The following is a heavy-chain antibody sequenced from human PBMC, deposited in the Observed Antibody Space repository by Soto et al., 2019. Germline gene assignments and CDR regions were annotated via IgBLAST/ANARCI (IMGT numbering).Heavy chain of an antibody. CDR3: AKGVRVVVAAKLFDY. D-gene: IGHD2-15*01. J-gene: IGHJ4*02. CDR2: ISGSGGST. Sequence: GGSLRLSCAASGFTFSSYAMSWVRQAPGKGLEWVSAISGSGGSTYYADSVKGRFTIPRDNSKNTLYLQMNSLRAEDTAVYYCAKGVRVVVAAKLFDYWGQGTLVTVSS. V-gene: IGHV3-23*01. CDR1: GFTFSSYA.